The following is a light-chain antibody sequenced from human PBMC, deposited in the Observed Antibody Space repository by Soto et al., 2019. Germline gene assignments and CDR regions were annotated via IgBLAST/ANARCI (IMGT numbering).Light chain of an antibody. CDR2: EVS. CDR3: CSYADVSSYV. Sequence: QSALTQPASVSGSPGQSITISCTGTSSNVGTYNLVSWYQQHPGEAPKLLIYEVSERPSGVSIRFTASKSGNTASLTISGRQAEDEADYYCCSYADVSSYVFGTGTKVNVL. CDR1: SSNVGTYNL. V-gene: IGLV2-23*02. J-gene: IGLJ1*01.